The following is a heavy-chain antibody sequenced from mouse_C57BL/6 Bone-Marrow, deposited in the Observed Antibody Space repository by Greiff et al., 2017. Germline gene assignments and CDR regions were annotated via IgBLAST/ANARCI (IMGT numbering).Heavy chain of an antibody. CDR1: GYTFTSYW. CDR2: IDPSDSYT. Sequence: VQLQQPGAELVMPGASVKLSCKASGYTFTSYWMHWVKQRPGQGLEWIGEIDPSDSYTNYNQKFKGKYTLTVDKSSSTAYMQLSSLTSEDSAVYYCAREERAHYYGSSYGFAYWGQGTLVTVSA. V-gene: IGHV1-69*01. J-gene: IGHJ3*01. CDR3: AREERAHYYGSSYGFAY. D-gene: IGHD1-1*01.